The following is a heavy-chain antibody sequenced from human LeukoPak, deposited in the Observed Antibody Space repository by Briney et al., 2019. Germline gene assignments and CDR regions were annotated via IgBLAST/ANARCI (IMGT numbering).Heavy chain of an antibody. CDR2: INPNRSGT. J-gene: IGHJ4*02. CDR3: ARGNDYFDY. Sequence: ASVKVSCKPSVYTFTGYYMHWVRQAPGQGLEWMGWINPNRSGTNYAQKFQGRVTMTRDTSISTAYMELSRLRSDDTAVYYCARGNDYFDYWGQGTLVTVSS. V-gene: IGHV1-2*02. CDR1: VYTFTGYY. D-gene: IGHD2-8*01.